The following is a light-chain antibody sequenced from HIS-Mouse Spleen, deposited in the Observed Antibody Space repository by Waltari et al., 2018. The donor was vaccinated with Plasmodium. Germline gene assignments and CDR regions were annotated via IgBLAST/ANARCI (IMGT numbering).Light chain of an antibody. CDR2: QDS. V-gene: IGLV3-1*01. CDR3: QAWDSSTAWV. J-gene: IGLJ2*01. CDR1: KLGDKY. Sequence: SYELTQPPSVSVSTGQTASITRSGDKLGDKYARWYQQKPAQSPVLVIYQDSKRPSGIPERFSGSNSGNTATLTISGTQAMDEADYYCQAWDSSTAWVFGGGTKLTVL.